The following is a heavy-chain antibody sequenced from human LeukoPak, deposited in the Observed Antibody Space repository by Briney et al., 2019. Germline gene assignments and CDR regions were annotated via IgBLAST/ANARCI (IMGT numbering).Heavy chain of an antibody. CDR2: IYYSGST. D-gene: IGHD1-20*01. Sequence: PSETLSLTCTVSGGSISSSSYYWGWIRQPPGKGLEWIGSIYYSGSTYYNPSLKSRVTISVDTSKNQFSLKLSSVTAADTAVYYCARDDNWNDGDAFDIWGQGTMVTVSS. CDR3: ARDDNWNDGDAFDI. J-gene: IGHJ3*02. CDR1: GGSISSSSYY. V-gene: IGHV4-39*07.